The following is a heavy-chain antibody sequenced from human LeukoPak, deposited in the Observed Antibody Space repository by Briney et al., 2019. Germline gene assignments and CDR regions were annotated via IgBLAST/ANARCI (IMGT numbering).Heavy chain of an antibody. D-gene: IGHD1-20*01. V-gene: IGHV4-38-2*02. CDR1: GYSISSGYY. CDR2: FHHPGTT. Sequence: SETLSLTCAVSGYSISSGYYWGWIRQPPGKGLEWIGTFHHPGTTYYNPSLSSRVTISVDTSKNQFSLRLNSVPAADTAVYFCARDPGYTANWSYFDYWGQGALVTVSS. J-gene: IGHJ4*02. CDR3: ARDPGYTANWSYFDY.